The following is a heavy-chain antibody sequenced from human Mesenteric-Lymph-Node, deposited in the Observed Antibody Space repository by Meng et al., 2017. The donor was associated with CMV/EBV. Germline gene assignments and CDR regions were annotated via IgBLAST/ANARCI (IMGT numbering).Heavy chain of an antibody. Sequence: GGSLRLSCAASGFTFSSYGMTWVRQAPGKGLEWVSSISSDSSYIYYADSVRGRFTISRDNAKNSLSLQMNSLGAEDTAVYYCARDVGDYNYYYFYSMDVWGQGTTVTVSS. CDR2: ISSDSSYI. CDR3: ARDVGDYNYYYFYSMDV. V-gene: IGHV3-21*01. CDR1: GFTFSSYG. J-gene: IGHJ6*02. D-gene: IGHD4-17*01.